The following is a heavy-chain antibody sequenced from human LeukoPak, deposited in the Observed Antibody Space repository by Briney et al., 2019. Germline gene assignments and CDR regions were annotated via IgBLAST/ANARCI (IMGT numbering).Heavy chain of an antibody. CDR2: ISYDGSNK. J-gene: IGHJ4*02. CDR1: GFTFSNYA. Sequence: GRSLRLSCAVSGFTFSNYAMHWVRQAPGKGLEWVAVISYDGSNKYYADSVKGRFTISRDNSKNTLFLQMNSLRAEDTAVYYCAKGYSNGLDHWGQGTLVTVSS. CDR3: AKGYSNGLDH. V-gene: IGHV3-30-3*01. D-gene: IGHD3-22*01.